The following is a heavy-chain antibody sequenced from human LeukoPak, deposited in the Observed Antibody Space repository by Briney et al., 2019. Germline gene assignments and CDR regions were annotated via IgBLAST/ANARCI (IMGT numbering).Heavy chain of an antibody. Sequence: GGSLRLSCAASGFTVSSNYMTWVRQAPGKGLEWVSSISSTGGSTYYADSVKGRFTISRDDSKNTLYLQMNSLRAEDTAVYYCAKDRSRSGWTVDYWGQGTLVTVSS. CDR1: GFTVSSNY. CDR3: AKDRSRSGWTVDY. CDR2: ISSTGGST. D-gene: IGHD6-19*01. V-gene: IGHV3-23*01. J-gene: IGHJ4*02.